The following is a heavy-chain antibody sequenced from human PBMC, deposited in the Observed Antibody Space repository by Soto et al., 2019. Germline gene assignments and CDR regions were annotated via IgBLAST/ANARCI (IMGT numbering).Heavy chain of an antibody. CDR2: ISYDGSNK. V-gene: IGHV3-30*18. J-gene: IGHJ4*02. Sequence: QSGGSLRLSCAASGFTFSSYGMHWVRQAPGKGLEWVAVISYDGSNKYYADSVKGRFTISRDNSKNTLYLQMNSLRAEDTAVYYCAKDMSSGWFDYWGQGTLVTVSS. D-gene: IGHD6-19*01. CDR1: GFTFSSYG. CDR3: AKDMSSGWFDY.